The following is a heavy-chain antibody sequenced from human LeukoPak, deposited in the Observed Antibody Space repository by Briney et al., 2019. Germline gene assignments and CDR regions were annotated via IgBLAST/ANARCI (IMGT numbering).Heavy chain of an antibody. V-gene: IGHV5-51*01. CDR1: GYSFTSYW. Sequence: GESLKISCKASGYSFTSYWIGWVGHMPGKGLEWMGSIDPSDSEIGYPTSYQAKVTISVDKSLTTAYLQWNSLKASDTAMYYCARQTAMGRSGDYWGQGTLVTVSS. CDR3: ARQTAMGRSGDY. J-gene: IGHJ4*02. D-gene: IGHD7-27*01. CDR2: IDPSDSEI.